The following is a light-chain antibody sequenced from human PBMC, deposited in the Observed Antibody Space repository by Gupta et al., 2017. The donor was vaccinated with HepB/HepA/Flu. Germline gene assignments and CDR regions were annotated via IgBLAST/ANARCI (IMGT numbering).Light chain of an antibody. CDR2: WES. Sequence: DIVLTQTTDSLLVSLGGRAATNCKSSQSLLYSSYNRNYLAWYQQKPGQPPKLLIYWESIREPGVPDRFSGSGSGTDFTLTISSLQAEDVAVYYCQQYYSTPSMCSFGQGTKLEI. CDR3: QQYYSTPSMCS. CDR1: QSLLYSSYNRNY. J-gene: IGKJ2*04. V-gene: IGKV4-1*01.